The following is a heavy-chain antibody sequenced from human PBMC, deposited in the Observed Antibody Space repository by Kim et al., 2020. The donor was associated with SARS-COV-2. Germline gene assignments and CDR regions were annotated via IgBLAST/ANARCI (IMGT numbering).Heavy chain of an antibody. CDR3: ARDGPKGIAAAVSPNWFDP. D-gene: IGHD6-13*01. Sequence: SETLSLTCAVSGGSISSSNWWSWVRQPPGKGLEWIGEIYHSGSTNYNPSLKSRVTISVDKSKNQFSLKLSSVTAADTAVYYCARDGPKGIAAAVSPNWFDPWGQGTLVTVSS. CDR2: IYHSGST. V-gene: IGHV4-4*02. J-gene: IGHJ5*02. CDR1: GGSISSSNW.